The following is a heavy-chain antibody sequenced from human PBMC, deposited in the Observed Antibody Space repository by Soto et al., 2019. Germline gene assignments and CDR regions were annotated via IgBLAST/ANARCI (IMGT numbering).Heavy chain of an antibody. CDR2: ISPDGTKK. V-gene: IGHV3-33*01. J-gene: IGHJ4*02. CDR3: ASSRGGYHFDF. CDR1: GFVFNNYD. Sequence: QVQLVESGGGVVQPGRSLRLSCATSGFVFNNYDMHWVRQAPGKGLEWVAVISPDGTKKYYADSVKGRFTISRDNSRNTLYRQMNGLRAEDTAVYYGASSRGGYHFDFWGQGTLVTVSS. D-gene: IGHD3-16*02.